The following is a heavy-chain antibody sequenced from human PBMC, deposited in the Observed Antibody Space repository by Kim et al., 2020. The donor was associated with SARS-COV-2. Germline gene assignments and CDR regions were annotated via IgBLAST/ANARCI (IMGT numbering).Heavy chain of an antibody. J-gene: IGHJ5*02. CDR3: ASDLNVGFLDP. CDR2: IYYSGST. D-gene: IGHD2-15*01. Sequence: SETLSLTCTVSGGSISSYYWCWIWKRPRKGQELIGFIYYSGSTNPNPSLTSRVSISVDTSKNQFSLKLSSVTAAATAVYYCASDLNVGFLDPWGQGTLVTVSS. CDR1: GGSISSYY. V-gene: IGHV4-59*01.